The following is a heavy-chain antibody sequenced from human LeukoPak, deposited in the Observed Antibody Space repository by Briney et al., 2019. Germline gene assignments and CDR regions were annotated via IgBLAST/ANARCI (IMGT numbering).Heavy chain of an antibody. CDR2: ISSSSSYI. J-gene: IGHJ3*02. Sequence: GGSLRLSCAASGFTFSSYSMNWVRRAPGKGLEWVSSISSSSSYIYYADSVKGRFTISRDNAKNSLYLQMNSLRAEDTAVYYCARVREYSSPVWAFDIWGQGTMVTVSS. CDR3: ARVREYSSPVWAFDI. CDR1: GFTFSSYS. V-gene: IGHV3-21*01. D-gene: IGHD5-18*01.